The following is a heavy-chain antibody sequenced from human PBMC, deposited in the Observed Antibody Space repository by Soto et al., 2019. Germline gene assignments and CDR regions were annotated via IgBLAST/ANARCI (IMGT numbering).Heavy chain of an antibody. CDR3: ARGVNSGYDFDY. CDR1: GGSFSGYY. D-gene: IGHD5-12*01. J-gene: IGHJ4*02. Sequence: QVRLQQWGAGLVKPSETLSLTCAVYGGSFSGYYWSWIRQPPGKGLEWIGEINHSGSTNYNPSLKSRVTISVDTSKNQFSLKLSSVTAADTAVYYCARGVNSGYDFDYWGQGTLVTVSS. V-gene: IGHV4-34*01. CDR2: INHSGST.